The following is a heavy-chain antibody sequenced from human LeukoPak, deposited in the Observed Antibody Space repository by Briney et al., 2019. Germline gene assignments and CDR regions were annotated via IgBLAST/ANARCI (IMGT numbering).Heavy chain of an antibody. CDR1: GGSISSSSYY. CDR2: IYYSGST. V-gene: IGHV4-39*07. CDR3: ARVAGLPAASYYFDY. J-gene: IGHJ4*02. D-gene: IGHD2-2*01. Sequence: SETLSLTCTVSGGSISSSSYYWGWIRQLPGKGLEWIGSIYYSGSTYYNPSLKSRVTISVDTSKNQFSLKLSSVTAADTAVYYCARVAGLPAASYYFDYWGQGTLVTVSS.